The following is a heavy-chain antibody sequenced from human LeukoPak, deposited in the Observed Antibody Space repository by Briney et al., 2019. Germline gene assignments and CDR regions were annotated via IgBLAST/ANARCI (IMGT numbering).Heavy chain of an antibody. V-gene: IGHV1-2*06. D-gene: IGHD2-2*01. CDR3: ARDYCSSTSCLFDY. J-gene: IGHJ4*02. CDR1: GYTFTVYH. CDR2: INPNSGDT. Sequence: ASVKVSCKTSGYTFTVYHMHWVRQAPGQGLEWMGRINPNSGDTNYAQKFQGGVTMTRDTSISTAYMELSRLTSDDTAMYYCARDYCSSTSCLFDYWGQGTLVTVSS.